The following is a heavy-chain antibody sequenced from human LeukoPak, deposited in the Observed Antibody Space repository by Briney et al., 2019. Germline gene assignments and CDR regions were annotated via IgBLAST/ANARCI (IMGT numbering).Heavy chain of an antibody. CDR3: ASNSFDYYGSGSYSVDY. D-gene: IGHD3-10*01. CDR1: DDSITIYY. CDR2: IDHTGIT. Sequence: SETLSLTCTVSDDSITIYYWSWIRQPPGKGLEWIGYIDHTGITNYDPSLNSRVTISRDTAKNHFSLELSSATAADTAVYYCASNSFDYYGSGSYSVDYWGQGTLVTVSS. V-gene: IGHV4-59*12. J-gene: IGHJ4*02.